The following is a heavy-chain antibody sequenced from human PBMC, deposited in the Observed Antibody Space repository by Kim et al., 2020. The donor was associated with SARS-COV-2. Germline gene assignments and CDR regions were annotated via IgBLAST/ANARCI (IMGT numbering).Heavy chain of an antibody. CDR2: IYSGGSST. V-gene: IGHV3-23*03. CDR1: GFTFSSYA. Sequence: GGSLRLSCAASGFTFSSYAMSWVRQAPGKGLEWVSVIYSGGSSTYYADSVKGRFTISRDNSKNTLYLQMNSLRAEDTAVYYCAKGFGNGSYIPFDYWGQGTLVTVSS. J-gene: IGHJ4*02. D-gene: IGHD1-26*01. CDR3: AKGFGNGSYIPFDY.